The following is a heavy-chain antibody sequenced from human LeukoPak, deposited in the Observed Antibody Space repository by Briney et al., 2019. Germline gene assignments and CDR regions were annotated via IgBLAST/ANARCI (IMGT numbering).Heavy chain of an antibody. CDR2: INYSGST. J-gene: IGHJ5*02. V-gene: IGHV4-61*01. Sequence: PSETLSLTCTVSGGSVSSGSYYWSWIRQPPGKGLEWIGYINYSGSTNYNPSLKSRVTILVDTSKNQFSLRLRSVTAADKAVYYCARQLGSTDWFDPWGQGTLVTVSS. D-gene: IGHD2-2*01. CDR1: GGSVSSGSYY. CDR3: ARQLGSTDWFDP.